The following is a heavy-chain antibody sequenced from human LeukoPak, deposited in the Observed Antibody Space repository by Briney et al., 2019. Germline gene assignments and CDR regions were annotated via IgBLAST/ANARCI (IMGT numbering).Heavy chain of an antibody. J-gene: IGHJ1*01. CDR3: ARLKYGSPQH. Sequence: GGSLRLSCAASGITFSRFWMSWVRQAPGKGLQWVANINQDGSEKHYVDSVKGRSTISRDNAENSLYLQMNSLRAEDTAVYYCARLKYGSPQHWGQGTLVTVSS. CDR1: GITFSRFW. V-gene: IGHV3-7*01. CDR2: INQDGSEK. D-gene: IGHD1-26*01.